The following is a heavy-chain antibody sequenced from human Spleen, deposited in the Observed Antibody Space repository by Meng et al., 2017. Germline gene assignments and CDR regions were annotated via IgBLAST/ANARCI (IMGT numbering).Heavy chain of an antibody. Sequence: EVQLLEVGGGLVQPGGSLRLSCAASGFTFGSYARTWVRQAPGKGLEWVSTISGSGGNTYYADSVKGRFTMSRDNSKNTLYLQMSSLRAEDTAVYYCTRGLAPEGYFDLWGRGTLVTVSS. D-gene: IGHD2-21*01. J-gene: IGHJ2*01. CDR1: GFTFGSYA. CDR3: TRGLAPEGYFDL. CDR2: ISGSGGNT. V-gene: IGHV3-23*01.